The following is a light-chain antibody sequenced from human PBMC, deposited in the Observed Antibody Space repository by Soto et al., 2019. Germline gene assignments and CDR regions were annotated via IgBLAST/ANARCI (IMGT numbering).Light chain of an antibody. Sequence: QSVLTQPPSVSGAPGQTVTISCTGSSADIGAGFDVHWYQQLPGTAPKLLIYGNINRPSGVPDRFSASKSATSASLAIIGLRAEDEADYYCQSYDSSLSGRYVFGTGTKVTV. CDR3: QSYDSSLSGRYV. V-gene: IGLV1-40*01. CDR2: GNI. J-gene: IGLJ1*01. CDR1: SADIGAGFD.